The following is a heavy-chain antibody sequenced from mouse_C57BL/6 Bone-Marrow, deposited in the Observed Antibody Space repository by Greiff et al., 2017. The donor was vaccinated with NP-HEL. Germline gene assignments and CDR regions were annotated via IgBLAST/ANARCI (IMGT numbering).Heavy chain of an antibody. J-gene: IGHJ1*03. CDR1: DSEVFPIAY. V-gene: IGHV15-2*01. CDR2: ILPRIGRT. D-gene: IGHD1-1*01. Sequence: VQLKESGSELRSPGSSVKLSCKDFDSEVFPIAYMSWVRQKPGHGFEWIGGILPRIGRTIYGEKFEDKATLDADTLSNTAYLELNSLTSEDSAIYYCARGGTTVPVPYWYFDVWGTGTTVTVSS. CDR3: ARGGTTVPVPYWYFDV.